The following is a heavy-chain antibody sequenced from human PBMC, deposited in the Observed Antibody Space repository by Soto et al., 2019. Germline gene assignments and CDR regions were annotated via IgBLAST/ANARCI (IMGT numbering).Heavy chain of an antibody. CDR2: ISSSSSYI. D-gene: IGHD3-10*01. J-gene: IGHJ6*03. Sequence: ESGGGLVKPGGSLRLSCAASGFTFSSYSMNWVRQAPGKGLEWVSSISSSSSYIYYADSVKGRFTISRDNAKNSLYLQMNSLRAEDTAVYYCARGSGSYYYYYYYYYMDVWGKGTTVTVSS. CDR3: ARGSGSYYYYYYYYYMDV. CDR1: GFTFSSYS. V-gene: IGHV3-21*01.